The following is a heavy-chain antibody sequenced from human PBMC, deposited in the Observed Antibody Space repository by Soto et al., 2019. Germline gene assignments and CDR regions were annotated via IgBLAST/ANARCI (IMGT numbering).Heavy chain of an antibody. V-gene: IGHV1-69*01. CDR2: IVPIFGTA. J-gene: IGHJ4*02. CDR3: ASPTGKLDY. Sequence: QVQLVQSGAEVKKPGSSVKVSCRASGGTFSNYAISWVRQAPGQGLEWMGGIVPIFGTANYAQKFQGRITITADQSTSTAYMELSSLRSDDTAVYYCASPTGKLDYWGQGTLVTVSS. CDR1: GGTFSNYA. D-gene: IGHD2-8*02.